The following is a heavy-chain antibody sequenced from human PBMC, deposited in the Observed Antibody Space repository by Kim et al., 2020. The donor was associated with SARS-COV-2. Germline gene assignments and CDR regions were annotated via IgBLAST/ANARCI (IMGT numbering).Heavy chain of an antibody. CDR2: ISYDGSNK. CDR3: ARVKEGGYDASYYFDY. Sequence: GGSLRLSCAASGFTFSSYAMHWVRQAPGKGLAWVAVISYDGSNKYYADSVKGRFTISRDNSKNTLYLQMNSLRAEDTAVYYCARVKEGGYDASYYFDYWGQGTLVTVSS. D-gene: IGHD5-12*01. J-gene: IGHJ4*02. V-gene: IGHV3-30-3*01. CDR1: GFTFSSYA.